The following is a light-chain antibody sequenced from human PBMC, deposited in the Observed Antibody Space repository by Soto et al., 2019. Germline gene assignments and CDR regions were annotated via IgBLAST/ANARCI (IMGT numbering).Light chain of an antibody. J-gene: IGLJ2*01. CDR2: NTT. V-gene: IGLV8-61*01. CDR3: ALYVGSGTVV. CDR1: AGAVSTSYY. Sequence: QAVVTQAPSFSVSPGGTVILTCGLTAGAVSTSYYPSWYQQSPGLAPRTIIYNTTTRSSGVPDRFSGSILGNKAALTITGAQSDDESDYLCALYVGSGTVVFGGGTKLTVL.